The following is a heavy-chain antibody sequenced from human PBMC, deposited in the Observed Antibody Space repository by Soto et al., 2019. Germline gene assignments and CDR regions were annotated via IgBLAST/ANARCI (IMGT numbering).Heavy chain of an antibody. CDR2: ISYDGSNK. CDR3: ARGMGATTPLFDY. J-gene: IGHJ4*02. Sequence: QVQLVESGGGVVQPGRSLRLSCAASGFTFSSYAMHWVRQAPGKGLEWVAVISYDGSNKYYADSVKGRFTISRDNSKNTLCLQMNSLRAEDTAVYYCARGMGATTPLFDYWGQGTLVTVSS. V-gene: IGHV3-30-3*01. D-gene: IGHD1-26*01. CDR1: GFTFSSYA.